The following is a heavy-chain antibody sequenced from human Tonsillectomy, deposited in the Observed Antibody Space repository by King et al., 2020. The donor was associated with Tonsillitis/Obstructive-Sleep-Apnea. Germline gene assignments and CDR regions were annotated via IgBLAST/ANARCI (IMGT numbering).Heavy chain of an antibody. V-gene: IGHV1-2*02. CDR2: INPNSGDT. D-gene: IGHD3-9*01. CDR1: GYSLTNYY. CDR3: ARDNVVLLTGYSRYYYYGMDV. J-gene: IGHJ6*02. Sequence: DQLVQSGAEVKKPGASVKVSCKASGYSLTNYYMHWVRQAPGQGLEWMGWINPNSGDTNYAQKFQGRVTMTRDTSISTANMELSRLRSDDTAVYYCARDNVVLLTGYSRYYYYGMDVWGQGTTVTVSS.